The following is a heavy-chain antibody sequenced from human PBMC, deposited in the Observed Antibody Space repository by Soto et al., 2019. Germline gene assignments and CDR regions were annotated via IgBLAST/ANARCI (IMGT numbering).Heavy chain of an antibody. CDR1: GGSISSYY. CDR3: ARASDSSGYYFSHTLDY. Sequence: SETLSLTCTVSGGSISSYYWSWIRQPPGKGLEWIGYIYYSGSTNYNPSLKSRVTISVDTSKNQFSLKLSSVTAADTAVYYCARASDSSGYYFSHTLDYWGQGTLVTVSS. CDR2: IYYSGST. V-gene: IGHV4-59*01. D-gene: IGHD3-22*01. J-gene: IGHJ4*02.